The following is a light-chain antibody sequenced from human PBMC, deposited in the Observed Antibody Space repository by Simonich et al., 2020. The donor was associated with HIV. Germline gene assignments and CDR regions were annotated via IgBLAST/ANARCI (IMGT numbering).Light chain of an antibody. CDR1: QSVSSD. CDR2: CAS. V-gene: IGKV3-15*01. CDR3: QQRSNWPRT. J-gene: IGKJ1*01. Sequence: EIVMTQSPATLSVSPGERATLSCRASQSVSSDLAWYHQEPGQAPRLLIYCASTRATGIPARFSGSGSGTEFTLTISSLQSEDFAVYYCQQRSNWPRTFGQGTKVEIK.